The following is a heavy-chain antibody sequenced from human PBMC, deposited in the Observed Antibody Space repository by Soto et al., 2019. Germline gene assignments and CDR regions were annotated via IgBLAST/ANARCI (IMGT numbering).Heavy chain of an antibody. V-gene: IGHV4-31*03. CDR3: ARVDWGLDAFDI. CDR2: IYYSGST. CDR1: GASISSGGYY. Sequence: SETLSLTCTITGASISSGGYYWSWIRQHPGKGLEWIGYIYYSGSTYYNPSLKSRVTISVDTSKNQFSLKLSSVTAADTAVYYWARVDWGLDAFDIWGQGTMVT. D-gene: IGHD7-27*01. J-gene: IGHJ3*02.